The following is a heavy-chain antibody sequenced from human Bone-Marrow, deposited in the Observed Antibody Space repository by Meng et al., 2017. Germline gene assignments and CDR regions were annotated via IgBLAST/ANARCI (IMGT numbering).Heavy chain of an antibody. V-gene: IGHV1-69*06. CDR2: IIPIFGTA. CDR3: ARRGQLWLDSFDP. J-gene: IGHJ5*02. Sequence: QVEVVRSGAEGKKPGSSVKVSCKASGGTFSSYAISWVRQAPGQGLEWMGGIIPIFGTANYAQKFQGRVTITADKSTSTAYMELSSLRSEDTAVYYCARRGQLWLDSFDPWGQGTLVTVSS. D-gene: IGHD5-18*01. CDR1: GGTFSSYA.